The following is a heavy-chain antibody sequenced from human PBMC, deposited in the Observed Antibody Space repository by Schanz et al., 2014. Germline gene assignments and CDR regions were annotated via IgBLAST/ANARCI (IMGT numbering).Heavy chain of an antibody. CDR2: MNPDSGNT. V-gene: IGHV1-8*01. CDR1: GYTFTSYD. CDR3: ARGRTFDY. Sequence: QVHLVQSGAEVKRPGASVRVSCKASGYTFTSYDFNWVRQAPGQGLEWMGWMNPDSGNTGYAQKFQGRVTMTRNTSISTAYIELHILTSEDTAVYYCARGRTFDYWGQGTLVTVSS. J-gene: IGHJ4*02.